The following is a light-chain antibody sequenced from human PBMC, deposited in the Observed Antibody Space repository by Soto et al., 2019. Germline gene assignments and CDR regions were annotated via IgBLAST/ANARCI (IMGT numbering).Light chain of an antibody. CDR3: LQDHNYPLT. J-gene: IGKJ4*01. V-gene: IGKV1-6*01. CDR2: DAS. CDR1: QGIRND. Sequence: AIQMTQSPPSLSASVGDRVTITCRASQGIRNDLGWYQQKPGKAPKVLIYDASSLQSGVPSRFSGSGSGTDFTLTISSLQPEDFATYYCLQDHNYPLTFGGGTTVEIK.